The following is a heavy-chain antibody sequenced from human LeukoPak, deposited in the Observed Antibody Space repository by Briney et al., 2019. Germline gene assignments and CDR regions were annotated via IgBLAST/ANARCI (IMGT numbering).Heavy chain of an antibody. D-gene: IGHD2-2*01. CDR3: ARGRFDPVVPAAMWGPNYYYYYGMDV. CDR1: GYTFTSYD. Sequence: ASVKVSCKASGYTFTSYDINWVRQATGQGLEWMGWMNPNSGNTGYAQKFQGRVTMTRNTSISTAYMELSSLRSEDTAVYYCARGRFDPVVPAAMWGPNYYYYYGMDVWGQGTTVTVSS. J-gene: IGHJ6*02. V-gene: IGHV1-8*01. CDR2: MNPNSGNT.